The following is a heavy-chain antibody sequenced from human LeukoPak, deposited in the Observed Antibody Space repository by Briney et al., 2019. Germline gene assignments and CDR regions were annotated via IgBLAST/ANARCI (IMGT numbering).Heavy chain of an antibody. CDR1: GFTFSNYA. CDR3: AKVGPKWYFDL. J-gene: IGHJ2*01. CDR2: ISDIGYNT. Sequence: GGSLRLSCAASGFTFSNYAMTWVRQAPGKGLEWVSAISDIGYNTYYADSVKGRFTISRDNSKNTLYLQMNSLRAEGTAVYYCAKVGPKWYFDLWGRGTLVTVSS. V-gene: IGHV3-23*01.